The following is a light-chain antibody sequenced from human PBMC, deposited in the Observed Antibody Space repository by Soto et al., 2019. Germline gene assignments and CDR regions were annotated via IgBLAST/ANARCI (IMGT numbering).Light chain of an antibody. CDR1: QGIRHY. J-gene: IGKJ1*01. V-gene: IGKV1-27*01. CDR2: EAS. Sequence: DIQMTQSPSSLSASVGDRVTITCRASQGIRHYLAWYQQKPGKVPKLLIYEASNLQSGVPSRFRGGGSGTEFTLTISSLQPEDVATYYCQQYETFSGTFXPGTKVDIK. CDR3: QQYETFSGT.